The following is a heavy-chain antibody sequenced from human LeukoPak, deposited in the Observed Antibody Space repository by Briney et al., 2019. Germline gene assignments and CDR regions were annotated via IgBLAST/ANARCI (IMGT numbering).Heavy chain of an antibody. D-gene: IGHD1-7*01. V-gene: IGHV3-53*01. CDR1: GFTASSNY. CDR3: ASGITGTYFDY. Sequence: GGSLRLSCAASGFTASSNYMSWVRPAPGKGRGWVSVIYSGGSTYYAESVKGRFTVSRDNSKNTPYLQNSRRGAEDTAVYYCASGITGTYFDYWGQGTLVTVSS. J-gene: IGHJ4*02. CDR2: IYSGGST.